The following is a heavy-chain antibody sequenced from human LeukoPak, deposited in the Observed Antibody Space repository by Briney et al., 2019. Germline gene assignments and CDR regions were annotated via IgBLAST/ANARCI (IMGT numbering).Heavy chain of an antibody. CDR3: ARQRRFGELFSFDY. D-gene: IGHD3-10*01. CDR2: INHSGST. CDR1: GGSFSGYY. J-gene: IGHJ4*02. V-gene: IGHV4-34*01. Sequence: PSETLSLTCAVYGGSFSGYYWSWIRQPPGKGLKWIGEINHSGSTNYNPSLKSRVTISVDTSKNQVSLKLSSVTAADTAVYYCARQRRFGELFSFDYWGQGTLVTVSS.